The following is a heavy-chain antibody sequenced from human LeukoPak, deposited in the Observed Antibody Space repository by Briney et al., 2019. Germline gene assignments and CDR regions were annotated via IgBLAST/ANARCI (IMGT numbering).Heavy chain of an antibody. Sequence: PVKVSCKASGGTFSSYAISWVRQAPGQGLEWMGGIIPIFGTANYAQKFQGRVTITADESTGTAYMELSSLRSEDTAVYYCAATAAAGTATLNYWGQGTLVTVSS. CDR1: GGTFSSYA. J-gene: IGHJ4*02. D-gene: IGHD6-13*01. V-gene: IGHV1-69*13. CDR2: IIPIFGTA. CDR3: AATAAAGTATLNY.